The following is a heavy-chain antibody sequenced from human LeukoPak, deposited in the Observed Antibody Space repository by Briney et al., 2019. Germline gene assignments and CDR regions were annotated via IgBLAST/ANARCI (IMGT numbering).Heavy chain of an antibody. V-gene: IGHV4-59*01. Sequence: SETLSLTCTVSGGSISSYYWSWIRQPPGKGLEWLGYIYYSGSTNYNPSLKSRVTISVDASKNQFSLKLSSVTAADTAVYYCARAYCNSATCSGVGYFDLWGRGTLVTVSS. D-gene: IGHD2-2*01. CDR3: ARAYCNSATCSGVGYFDL. CDR2: IYYSGST. CDR1: GGSISSYY. J-gene: IGHJ2*01.